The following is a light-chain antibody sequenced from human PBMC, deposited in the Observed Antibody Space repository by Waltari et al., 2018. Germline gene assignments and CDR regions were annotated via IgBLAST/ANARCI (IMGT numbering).Light chain of an antibody. CDR2: EVA. CDR3: SSYAGSKNYV. CDR1: SSDVGGYNY. Sequence: QSALTQPPSASGSPGQSVTISCTGTSSDVGGYNYVSWYQQHPGKAPKLMIYEVARQASGVPDRFSGSKSGNTASLTVSGLQAEDEADYYCSSYAGSKNYVFGTGTKVTVL. V-gene: IGLV2-8*01. J-gene: IGLJ1*01.